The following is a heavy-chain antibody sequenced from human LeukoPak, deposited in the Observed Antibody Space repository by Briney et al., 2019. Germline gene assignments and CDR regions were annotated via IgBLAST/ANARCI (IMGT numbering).Heavy chain of an antibody. D-gene: IGHD2-15*01. Sequence: GASLKISCKGSGSTFTSYWIGWVRQMLGKGLEWMGIIYPGDSDTRYSPSFQAQVTISADKSISTAYLQWSSLRASDTAMYYCARLKDIVVGVAFTPAVYFDYWGQGTLVTVSS. CDR3: ARLKDIVVGVAFTPAVYFDY. V-gene: IGHV5-51*01. CDR2: IYPGDSDT. CDR1: GSTFTSYW. J-gene: IGHJ4*02.